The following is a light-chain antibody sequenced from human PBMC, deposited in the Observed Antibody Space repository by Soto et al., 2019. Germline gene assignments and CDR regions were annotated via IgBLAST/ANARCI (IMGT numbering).Light chain of an antibody. Sequence: QSALTQPPSASGSPGQSVTISCTGTISDVGGYNYVAWYQQHPGKAPKLMIYEVNKRPSGVPDRFSGSKSGSTASLTVSGLQAEDEADYYSSSYAGSSTYVFGTVTKVTVL. CDR2: EVN. V-gene: IGLV2-8*01. CDR1: ISDVGGYNY. CDR3: SSYAGSSTYV. J-gene: IGLJ1*01.